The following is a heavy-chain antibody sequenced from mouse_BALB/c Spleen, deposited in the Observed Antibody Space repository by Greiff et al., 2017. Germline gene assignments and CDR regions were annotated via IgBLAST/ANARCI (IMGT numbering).Heavy chain of an antibody. Sequence: EVMLVESGGGLVKPGGSLKLSCAASGFTFSSYTMSWVRQTPEKRLEWVATISSGGSYTYYPDSVKGRFTISRDNAKNTLYLQMSSLKSEDTAMYYCTRDHDGFWYFDVWGAGTTVTVSS. CDR3: TRDHDGFWYFDV. V-gene: IGHV5-6-4*01. D-gene: IGHD2-3*01. CDR2: ISSGGSYT. J-gene: IGHJ1*01. CDR1: GFTFSSYT.